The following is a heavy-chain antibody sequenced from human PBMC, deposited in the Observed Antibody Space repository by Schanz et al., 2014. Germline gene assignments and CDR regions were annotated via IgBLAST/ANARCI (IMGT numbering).Heavy chain of an antibody. Sequence: VQLLESGGGLVQPGESLRLSCAASGFNFSSYGMHWVRQAPGKGLEWVAVISDDGSNHYYPDSVKGRFTISRDNSKNALYLQMDSLRAEDTAVYYCARGIITMVRGGDVGAFDMWGQGTMVTVSS. CDR3: ARGIITMVRGGDVGAFDM. J-gene: IGHJ3*02. D-gene: IGHD3-10*01. CDR1: GFNFSSYG. V-gene: IGHV3-30*03. CDR2: ISDDGSNH.